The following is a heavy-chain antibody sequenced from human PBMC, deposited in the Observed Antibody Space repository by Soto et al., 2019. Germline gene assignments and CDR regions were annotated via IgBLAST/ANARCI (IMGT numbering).Heavy chain of an antibody. V-gene: IGHV3-23*01. CDR3: AKEYTWNDHFDF. J-gene: IGHJ4*02. CDR2: ISGSGGSI. D-gene: IGHD1-1*01. CDR1: GFTFSNCA. Sequence: PGGSLRLSCEASGFTFSNCAMSWVRQAPGKGLEWVSRISGSGGSIDYADSGKGRFTISRDNSKNTLYLQMNSMRAEDTAIYYCAKEYTWNDHFDFWGQGTPVTVSS.